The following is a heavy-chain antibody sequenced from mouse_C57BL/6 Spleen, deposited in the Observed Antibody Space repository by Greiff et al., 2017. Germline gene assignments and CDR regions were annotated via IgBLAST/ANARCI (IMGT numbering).Heavy chain of an antibody. CDR2: INPNNGGT. CDR3: ARSAQATREEFDY. V-gene: IGHV1-26*01. J-gene: IGHJ2*01. CDR1: GYTFTDYY. Sequence: EVQLQQSGPELVKPGASVKISCKASGYTFTDYYMNWVKQSHGKSLEWIGDINPNNGGTSYNQKFKGKATLTVDKSSSTAYMELRSLTSEDSAVYYCARSAQATREEFDYWGQGTTLTGSS. D-gene: IGHD3-2*02.